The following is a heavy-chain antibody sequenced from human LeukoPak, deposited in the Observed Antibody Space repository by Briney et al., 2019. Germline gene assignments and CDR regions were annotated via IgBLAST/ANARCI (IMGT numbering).Heavy chain of an antibody. Sequence: SETLSLTCTVSGGSISSSSYYWGWIRQPPGKGLEWIGSIYYSGSTYYNPSLKSRVTISVDTSKNQFSLKLSSVTAADTAVYYCARDQYCTNGVCFGPPTYYFDYWGQGTLVTVSS. J-gene: IGHJ4*02. CDR2: IYYSGST. V-gene: IGHV4-39*07. CDR3: ARDQYCTNGVCFGPPTYYFDY. CDR1: GGSISSSSYY. D-gene: IGHD2-8*01.